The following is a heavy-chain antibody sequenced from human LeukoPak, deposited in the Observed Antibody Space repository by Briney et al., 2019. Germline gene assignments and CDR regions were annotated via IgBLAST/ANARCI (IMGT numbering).Heavy chain of an antibody. D-gene: IGHD6-13*01. CDR1: GYIFTSYW. CDR2: IDPSDSYT. Sequence: GESLKISCKGSGYIFTSYWISWVRQMPGKGLEWMGRIDPSDSYTNYSPSFQGHVTISADKSISTAYLQWSSLKASDTAMYYCARRSGIAAAGTGNGMDVWGQGTTVTVSS. CDR3: ARRSGIAAAGTGNGMDV. J-gene: IGHJ6*02. V-gene: IGHV5-10-1*01.